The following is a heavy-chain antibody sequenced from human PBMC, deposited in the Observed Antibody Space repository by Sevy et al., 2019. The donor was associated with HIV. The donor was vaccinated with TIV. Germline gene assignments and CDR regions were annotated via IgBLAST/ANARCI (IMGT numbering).Heavy chain of an antibody. CDR3: ARRRITIFGVVSPGWFDP. D-gene: IGHD3-3*01. Sequence: SETLSLTCTVSGGSISSSSYYRGWIRQTPGKGLEWIGSIYYSGSTYYNPSLKSRVTISVDTSKNQFSLKLSSVTAADTAVYYCARRRITIFGVVSPGWFDPWGQGTLVTVSS. J-gene: IGHJ5*02. CDR1: GGSISSSSYY. CDR2: IYYSGST. V-gene: IGHV4-39*01.